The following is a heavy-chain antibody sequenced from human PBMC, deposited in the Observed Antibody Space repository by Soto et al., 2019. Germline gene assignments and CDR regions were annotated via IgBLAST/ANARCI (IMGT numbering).Heavy chain of an antibody. V-gene: IGHV3-9*01. CDR2: ISWNSGSI. CDR3: AKGRTGTTIEDAFDI. CDR1: GFTFDDYA. Sequence: EVQLVESGGGLVQPGRSLRLSCAASGFTFDDYAMHWVRQAPGKGLEWVSGISWNSGSIGYADSVKGRFTISRDNAKNSLYLQMNSLRAKDTALYYCAKGRTGTTIEDAFDIWGQGTMVTVSS. D-gene: IGHD1-7*01. J-gene: IGHJ3*02.